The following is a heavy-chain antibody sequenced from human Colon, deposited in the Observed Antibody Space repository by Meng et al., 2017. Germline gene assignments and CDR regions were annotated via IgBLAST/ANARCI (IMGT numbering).Heavy chain of an antibody. CDR3: ARAATYGDFDS. D-gene: IGHD4/OR15-4a*01. CDR1: GGSITNYY. J-gene: IGHJ4*02. Sequence: SETLSLTCTVSGGSITNYYWSWLRQPPGKGLEWIGYIFYTGSTHYNPSLASLVTISIDTSENQFSLRLSSVTAADTAVYYCARAATYGDFDSWGQGTLVTVSS. CDR2: IFYTGST. V-gene: IGHV4-59*01.